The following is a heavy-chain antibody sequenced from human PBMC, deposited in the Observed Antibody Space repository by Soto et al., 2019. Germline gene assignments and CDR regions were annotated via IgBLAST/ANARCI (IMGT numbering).Heavy chain of an antibody. Sequence: ASVKVSCKASGYTFTNYGISWVRQAPGQGLEWMGWISAYNGNINYAQKLQGRVTMTIDTSTGTAYMEVRSLTSDDTAVYYCAKNGQPPYYYYGLDVWGQGTTVTVSS. CDR3: AKNGQPPYYYYGLDV. D-gene: IGHD2-8*01. CDR2: ISAYNGNI. J-gene: IGHJ6*02. V-gene: IGHV1-18*01. CDR1: GYTFTNYG.